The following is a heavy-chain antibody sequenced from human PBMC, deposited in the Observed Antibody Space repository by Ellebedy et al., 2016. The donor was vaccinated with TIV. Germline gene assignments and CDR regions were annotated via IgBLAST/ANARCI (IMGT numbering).Heavy chain of an antibody. Sequence: GESLKISCVVSGFTFSTYAMRWFRQAPGKGLEWVSAISGSGTSTNYAASVKGRFTISRDNSKDTLFLQMDGLRAEDTAIYYCAKGRCGYSYAPADFWGQGTLVTVSS. D-gene: IGHD5-18*01. CDR3: AKGRCGYSYAPADF. J-gene: IGHJ4*02. CDR2: ISGSGTST. V-gene: IGHV3-23*01. CDR1: GFTFSTYA.